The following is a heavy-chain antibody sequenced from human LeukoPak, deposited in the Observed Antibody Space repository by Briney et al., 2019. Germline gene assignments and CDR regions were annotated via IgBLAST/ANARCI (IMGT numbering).Heavy chain of an antibody. V-gene: IGHV3-23*01. J-gene: IGHJ4*02. D-gene: IGHD3-22*01. CDR1: GFTFSSYS. CDR3: AKDGLPPYYDSSGYYDY. Sequence: GSLRLSCAASGFTFSSYSMNWVRQAPGKGLEWVSASSGSGGSTYYADSVKGRFTISRDNSKNTLYLQMNSLRAEDTAVYYCAKDGLPPYYDSSGYYDYWGQGTLVTVSS. CDR2: SSGSGGST.